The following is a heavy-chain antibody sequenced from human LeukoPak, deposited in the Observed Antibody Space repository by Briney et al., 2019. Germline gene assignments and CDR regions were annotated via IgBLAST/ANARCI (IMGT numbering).Heavy chain of an antibody. V-gene: IGHV3-15*01. CDR3: TTDRYSSGWYNYGMDV. CDR1: GFTFINAW. J-gene: IGHJ6*02. D-gene: IGHD6-19*01. CDR2: IKNKVDRATT. Sequence: GGSLRLSCRASGFTFINAWMSWVRQAPGKGLEWVGRIKNKVDRATTDYAAPVKGRFTISRDDSKNTLYWQMNSLKIEDTAVYYCTTDRYSSGWYNYGMDVCGQGPTVTVPS.